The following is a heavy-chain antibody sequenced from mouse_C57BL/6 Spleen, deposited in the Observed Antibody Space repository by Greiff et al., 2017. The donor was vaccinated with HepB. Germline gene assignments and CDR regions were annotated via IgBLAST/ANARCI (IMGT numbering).Heavy chain of an antibody. D-gene: IGHD1-1*01. Sequence: QVQLQQPGAELVKPGASVKLSCKASGYTFTSYWMHWVKQRPGRGLEWIGRIDPNSGGTKYNEKFKSKATLTVDKPSSTAYMQLSSLKSEDSAVYYCARVIFFYYGSSGAMDYWGQGTSVTVSS. J-gene: IGHJ4*01. CDR2: IDPNSGGT. CDR3: ARVIFFYYGSSGAMDY. V-gene: IGHV1-72*01. CDR1: GYTFTSYW.